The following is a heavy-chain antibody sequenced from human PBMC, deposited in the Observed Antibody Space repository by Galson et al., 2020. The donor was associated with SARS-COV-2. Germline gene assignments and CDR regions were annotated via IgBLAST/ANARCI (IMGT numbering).Heavy chain of an antibody. J-gene: IGHJ4*02. CDR3: ARATFGDMGLDS. V-gene: IGHV4-34*01. CDR2: INLSGST. CDR1: GGSFSGYH. D-gene: IGHD3-10*01. Sequence: SQASETLSLTCAVYGGSFSGYHCSWIRQPPGKGLEWIGEINLSGSTNYNPSLKSRVTMSLDTSKNQFSLKLNSVTAADTAVYYCARATFGDMGLDSWGQGTLVTVSS.